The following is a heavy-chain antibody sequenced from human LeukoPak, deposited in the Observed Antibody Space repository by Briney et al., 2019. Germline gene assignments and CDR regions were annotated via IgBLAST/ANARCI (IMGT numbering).Heavy chain of an antibody. CDR2: MNPNSGNT. D-gene: IGHD6-19*01. CDR3: ARGTYSSGWYSTKSYYFDY. V-gene: IGHV1-8*01. CDR1: GYTFTNYD. Sequence: ASVKVSCKSSGYTFTNYDINWVRQATGQGLEWMGWMNPNSGNTGYAQKFQGRVTMTRNTSISTAYMELSSLRSEDTAVYYCARGTYSSGWYSTKSYYFDYWGQGTLVTVSS. J-gene: IGHJ4*02.